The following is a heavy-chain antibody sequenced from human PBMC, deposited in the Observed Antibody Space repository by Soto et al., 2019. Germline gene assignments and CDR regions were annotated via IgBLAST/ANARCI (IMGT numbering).Heavy chain of an antibody. CDR3: ARVGGTDPIWQQLVRGPPGY. D-gene: IGHD6-13*01. V-gene: IGHV3-30*03. Sequence: GGSLRLSCAASGFTFSNYGMHWVRQAPGKGLEWVALISYDGNNKYYADSVKGRFTISRDNPKNTLYLQMSSLRAEDTAVYYCARVGGTDPIWQQLVRGPPGYWGQGALVTVSS. CDR1: GFTFSNYG. J-gene: IGHJ4*02. CDR2: ISYDGNNK.